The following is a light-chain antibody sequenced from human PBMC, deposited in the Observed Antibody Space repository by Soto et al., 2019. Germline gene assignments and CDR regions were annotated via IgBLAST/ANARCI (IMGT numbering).Light chain of an antibody. CDR3: QQYDSSPQT. CDR2: GAS. V-gene: IGKV3-20*01. J-gene: IGKJ1*01. Sequence: EIVWTQSPGTLSLSPGERATLSCRASQSVSSSYLAWYQQKPGQAPRLLIYGASSRATGIPDRFSGSGSGTDFTLTISRLEPEDFAVYYCQQYDSSPQTFGQGTTVEIK. CDR1: QSVSSSY.